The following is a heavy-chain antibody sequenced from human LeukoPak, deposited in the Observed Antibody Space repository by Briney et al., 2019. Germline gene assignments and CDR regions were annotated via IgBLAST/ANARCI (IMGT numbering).Heavy chain of an antibody. D-gene: IGHD3-10*01. Sequence: GGSLRLSCAASGFTFSSHSMNWVRQAPGKGLEWVASTDSSGSYRYYADSVKGRFTISRDNAKNSLYLQMNSLRAEDTAVYYCARDFGDYYEYWGQGTLVTVSS. CDR3: ARDFGDYYEY. CDR1: GFTFSSHS. J-gene: IGHJ4*02. V-gene: IGHV3-21*01. CDR2: TDSSGSYR.